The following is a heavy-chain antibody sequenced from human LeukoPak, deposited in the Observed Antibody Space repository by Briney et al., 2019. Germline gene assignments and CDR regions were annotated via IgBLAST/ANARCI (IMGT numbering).Heavy chain of an antibody. V-gene: IGHV4-34*01. J-gene: IGHJ5*02. CDR3: ARGLGPTYNWFEP. CDR1: GGSFSGYY. CDR2: INHSGST. D-gene: IGHD3-16*01. Sequence: YPSETLSLTCAVYGGSFSGYYWSWIRQPPGKGLEWIGEINHSGSTNYNPSLKSRVTISVDTSKNQFSLKLSSVTAADTAVYYCARGLGPTYNWFEPWGQGTLVTVSS.